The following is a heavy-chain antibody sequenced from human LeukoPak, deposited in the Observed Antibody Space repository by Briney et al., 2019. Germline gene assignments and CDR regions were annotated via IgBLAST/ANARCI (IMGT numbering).Heavy chain of an antibody. CDR3: ARGGITMVQGPYYYMDV. J-gene: IGHJ6*03. CDR1: GYTFTSYY. D-gene: IGHD3-10*01. V-gene: IGHV1-46*01. Sequence: ASVRVSCKASGYTFTSYYMHWVRQAPGQGLEWMGLINPIGGSTSYAQKFQGRVTMTRDMSTSTVYMERSSLRSEDTAVYYCARGGITMVQGPYYYMDVWGKGTTVTVSS. CDR2: INPIGGST.